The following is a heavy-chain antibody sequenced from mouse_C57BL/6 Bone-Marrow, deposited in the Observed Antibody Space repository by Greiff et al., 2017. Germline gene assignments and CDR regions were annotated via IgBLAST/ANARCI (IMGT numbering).Heavy chain of an antibody. J-gene: IGHJ2*01. CDR2: IYPGDGDT. CDR1: GYAFSSYW. CDR3: ARDWNSDYYGSKGY. Sequence: QVQLQQSGAELVKPGASVKISCKASGYAFSSYWMNWVKQRPGKGLEWIGQIYPGDGDTNYNGKFKGKATLTADKSSSTAYMQLSSLTSEDSAVYFCARDWNSDYYGSKGYWGQGTTLTVSS. V-gene: IGHV1-80*01. D-gene: IGHD1-1*01.